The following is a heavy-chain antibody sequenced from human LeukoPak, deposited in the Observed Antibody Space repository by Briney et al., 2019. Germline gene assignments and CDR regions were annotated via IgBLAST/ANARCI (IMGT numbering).Heavy chain of an antibody. V-gene: IGHV4-39*01. Sequence: TSETLSRTCTVSGGSISSSSYYWGWIRQPPGKGLEWIGSIYYSGSTYYNPSLKSRVTISVDTSKNQFSLKLSSVFAADTAVYHCARGVLDSGSSGLVWFDPWGQGTLVTVSS. CDR3: ARGVLDSGSSGLVWFDP. D-gene: IGHD6-6*01. CDR2: IYYSGST. J-gene: IGHJ5*02. CDR1: GGSISSSSYY.